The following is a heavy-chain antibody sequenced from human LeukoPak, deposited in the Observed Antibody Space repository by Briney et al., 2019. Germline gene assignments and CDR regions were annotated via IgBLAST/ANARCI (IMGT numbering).Heavy chain of an antibody. CDR3: AKDLLAVAGPKLDY. CDR1: GFTVSSNY. J-gene: IGHJ4*02. V-gene: IGHV3-23*01. D-gene: IGHD6-19*01. Sequence: GGSLRLSCAASGFTVSSNYMSWVRQAPGKGLEWVSAISGSGGSTYYADSVKGRFTISRDNSKNTLYLQMNSLRAEDTAVYYCAKDLLAVAGPKLDYWGQGTLVTVSS. CDR2: ISGSGGST.